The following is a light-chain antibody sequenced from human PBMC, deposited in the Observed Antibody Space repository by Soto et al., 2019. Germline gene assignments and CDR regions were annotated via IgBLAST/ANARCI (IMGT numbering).Light chain of an antibody. CDR2: LDRSGSY. CDR1: SGHSTYI. J-gene: IGLJ3*02. Sequence: QAVVTQSSSASASLGSSVKLTCILSSGHSTYIIAWHQQQPGKAPRFLMTLDRSGSYNRGSGVPDRFSGSSSGADRYLTISNLQFEDEGDYYCETWYSNTHKVFGGGTKLTAL. CDR3: ETWYSNTHKV. V-gene: IGLV4-60*02.